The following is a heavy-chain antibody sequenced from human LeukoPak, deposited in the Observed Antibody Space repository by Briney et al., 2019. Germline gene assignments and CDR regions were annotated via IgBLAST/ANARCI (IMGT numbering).Heavy chain of an antibody. CDR3: ATETISSSPNYYYYMDV. CDR1: GYTLTELF. V-gene: IGHV1-24*01. D-gene: IGHD6-6*01. J-gene: IGHJ6*03. CDR2: FDPEDGET. Sequence: ASVKVSCKVSGYTLTELFMHWVRQAPGKGLEWMGGFDPEDGETIYAQKFQGRVTMTEDTSTDTAYMELSSLRSEDTAVYYCATETISSSPNYYYYMDVWGKGTTVTVSS.